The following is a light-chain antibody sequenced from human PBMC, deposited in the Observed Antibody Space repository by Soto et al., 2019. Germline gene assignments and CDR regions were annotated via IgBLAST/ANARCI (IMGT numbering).Light chain of an antibody. J-gene: IGKJ5*01. V-gene: IGKV3-15*01. Sequence: EIVMTQSPATVSVSPGERATLSCRATQSVSSSSAWYQQKPGQAPRLLIYGASTRATGIPARFSGSGSGTEFTLTISSLQSEDVAVYYCQQYSNWPPITFGQGTRLEIK. CDR1: QSVSSS. CDR3: QQYSNWPPIT. CDR2: GAS.